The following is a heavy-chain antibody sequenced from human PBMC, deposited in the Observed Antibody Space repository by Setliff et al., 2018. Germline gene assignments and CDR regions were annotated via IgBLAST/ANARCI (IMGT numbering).Heavy chain of an antibody. V-gene: IGHV3-21*04. CDR2: IRSSTTYI. D-gene: IGHD1-26*01. Sequence: GGSLRLSCAASGFTFNTYNFNWVRQAPGKGLEWVSSIRSSTTYIYYADSVKGRFTFSRDNAKNSLYLQMRSLRAEDTAIYYCARDRGGASTRDHWGQGTLVTVSS. CDR3: ARDRGGASTRDH. CDR1: GFTFNTYN. J-gene: IGHJ4*02.